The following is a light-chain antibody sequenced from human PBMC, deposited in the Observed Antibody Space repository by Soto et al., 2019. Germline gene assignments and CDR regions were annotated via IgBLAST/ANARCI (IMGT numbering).Light chain of an antibody. V-gene: IGLV2-14*01. CDR3: SSYTSSSTVV. Sequence: QSALTQPASVSGSPGQSITISCTGTSSDVGGYNYVSWYQQHPGKAPKLMIYDVSNRPSGVSNRFSGYKSGDTASLTISGLQAEDEAEYHCSSYTSSSTVVFGGGTKLTVL. J-gene: IGLJ2*01. CDR1: SSDVGGYNY. CDR2: DVS.